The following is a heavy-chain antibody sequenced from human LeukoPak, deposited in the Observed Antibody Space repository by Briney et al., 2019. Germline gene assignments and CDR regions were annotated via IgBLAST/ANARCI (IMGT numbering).Heavy chain of an antibody. CDR1: GGTFSSHA. V-gene: IGHV1-69*04. CDR3: ARENYYDSSGYSLDY. D-gene: IGHD3-22*01. J-gene: IGHJ4*02. CDR2: IIRILGIA. Sequence: SAKVSCKASGGTFSSHAISWVRQAPGQGLEWMGRIIRILGIANYAQKSQGRVTITADKSTSTAYMELSSLRSEDTAVYYCARENYYDSSGYSLDYWGQGTLVTVSS.